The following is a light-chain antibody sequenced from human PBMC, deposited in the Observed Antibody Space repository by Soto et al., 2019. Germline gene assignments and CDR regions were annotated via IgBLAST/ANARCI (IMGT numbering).Light chain of an antibody. V-gene: IGLV1-47*01. CDR3: AAWDDSLSVV. Sequence: QAVVTQPPSASGTPGQRVTISCSGSSSNIGSNYVYWYQQLPGTAPKLLIYRNNQRPLGVPDRFSGSKSGTSASLAISGLRSEDEADYYCAAWDDSLSVVFGGGTKLTVL. J-gene: IGLJ2*01. CDR2: RNN. CDR1: SSNIGSNY.